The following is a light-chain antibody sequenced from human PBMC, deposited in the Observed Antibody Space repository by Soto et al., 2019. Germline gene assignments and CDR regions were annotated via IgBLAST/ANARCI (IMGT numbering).Light chain of an antibody. J-gene: IGKJ2*02. CDR2: GAS. Sequence: EIVLTQSPGTLSLSPGERATLSCRASQSVDRKYLAWYQQKPGQAPRLLIYGASSRAAGVPDRFSGSGSGKDFILTITRLQREDFAVYYCQHYGTSPCSFGQGTKMEIK. CDR3: QHYGTSPCS. CDR1: QSVDRKY. V-gene: IGKV3-20*01.